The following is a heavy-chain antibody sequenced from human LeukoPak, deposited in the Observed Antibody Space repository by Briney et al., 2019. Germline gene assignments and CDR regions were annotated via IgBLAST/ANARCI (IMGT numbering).Heavy chain of an antibody. J-gene: IGHJ2*01. D-gene: IGHD1-26*01. CDR2: IGGGGVTT. V-gene: IGHV3-64*02. Sequence: AGGSLRLSCAASGFTFSSCSMHWVRQAPGKGPEFVSVIGGGGVTTFYADSVKDRFTTSRDNSKNTLYLEMGSLRAEDMAVYYCAREGGGSGLWYYDLWGRGTLVTVSS. CDR3: AREGGGSGLWYYDL. CDR1: GFTFSSCS.